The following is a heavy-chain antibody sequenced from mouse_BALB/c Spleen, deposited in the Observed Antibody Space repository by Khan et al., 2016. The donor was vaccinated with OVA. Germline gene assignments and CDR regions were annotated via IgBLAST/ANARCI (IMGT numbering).Heavy chain of an antibody. Sequence: EVELVESGPGLVKPSQSLSLTCTVTGYSITTNYAWDWIRQFPGNKLEWMGYISYSGSTSYNPSLKSRISITRDTSKNQFFLQLNSVTTEDTATYYCASKNYYGDAVDYWGQGTSVTVSS. CDR1: GYSITTNYA. V-gene: IGHV3-2*02. CDR3: ASKNYYGDAVDY. D-gene: IGHD1-2*01. J-gene: IGHJ4*01. CDR2: ISYSGST.